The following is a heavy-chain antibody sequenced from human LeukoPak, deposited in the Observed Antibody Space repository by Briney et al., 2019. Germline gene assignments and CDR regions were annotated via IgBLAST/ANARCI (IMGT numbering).Heavy chain of an antibody. V-gene: IGHV2-5*01. CDR3: PHKRKWEPQFDY. D-gene: IGHD1-26*01. CDR1: GFSLSTSGVG. Sequence: SGPTLVKPTQTLTLTCTFSGFSLSTSGVGVGWIRQPPGKALEWLALIYWNDDKRYSPSLKSRLTITKDTSKNQVVITMTNMAPVDTATYYCPHKRKWEPQFDYWGQGTLVTVSS. J-gene: IGHJ4*02. CDR2: IYWNDDK.